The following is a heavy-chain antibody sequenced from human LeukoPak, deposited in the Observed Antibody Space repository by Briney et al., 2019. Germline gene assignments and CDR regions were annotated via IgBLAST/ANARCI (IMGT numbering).Heavy chain of an antibody. J-gene: IGHJ5*02. V-gene: IGHV1-18*01. CDR1: GYTFTSYG. CDR2: ISAYNGNT. Sequence: ASVKVSCKAPGYTFTSYGISWVRQAPGQGLEWMGWISAYNGNTNCAQKLQGRVTMTTDTSTSTAYMELRSLRSDDTAVYYCARDQYCSGGSCYTEWFDPWGQGTLVTVSS. D-gene: IGHD2-15*01. CDR3: ARDQYCSGGSCYTEWFDP.